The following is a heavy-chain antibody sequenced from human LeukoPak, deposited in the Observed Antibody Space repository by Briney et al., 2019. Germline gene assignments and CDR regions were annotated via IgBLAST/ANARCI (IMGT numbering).Heavy chain of an antibody. CDR2: IKSKTDGGTT. D-gene: IGHD3-22*01. Sequence: GGSLRLSCAASGFTFSNAWMSWVRQAPGKGLEWVGRIKSKTDGGTTDYAAPVKGRFTISRDDSKNTLYLQMNSLKTEDTAVYYCTTRIRSSGYYYLADYWGQGTLLTVSS. V-gene: IGHV3-15*01. J-gene: IGHJ4*02. CDR1: GFTFSNAW. CDR3: TTRIRSSGYYYLADY.